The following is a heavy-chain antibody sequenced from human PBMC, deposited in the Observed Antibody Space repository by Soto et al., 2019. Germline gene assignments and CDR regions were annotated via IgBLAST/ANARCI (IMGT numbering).Heavy chain of an antibody. CDR1: GFTFSNCE. Sequence: LRLSCAASGFTFSNCEMNWVRQAPWKGLEWVSYIGTRGRTIYYADSVKGRFTISRDNAKNSLYLQMNSLRAEDTAVYYCARDPAIYSGKFDYGLDVWGQGTTVTVYS. D-gene: IGHD4-4*01. J-gene: IGHJ6*02. CDR3: ARDPAIYSGKFDYGLDV. CDR2: IGTRGRTI. V-gene: IGHV3-48*03.